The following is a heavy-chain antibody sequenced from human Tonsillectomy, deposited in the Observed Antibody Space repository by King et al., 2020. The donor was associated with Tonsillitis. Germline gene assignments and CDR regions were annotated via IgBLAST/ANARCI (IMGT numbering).Heavy chain of an antibody. V-gene: IGHV1-46*01. CDR3: ARDRGGDYESHFYGMDV. CDR1: GYTFTRYY. Sequence: QLVQSGAEVKKPGASVKVSCTASGYTFTRYYLHWVRQAPGQGLEWMGVIDPSEDSTFYAQKFQGRVTVTRDTSTSTVYMELSSLRSEDTAIYYCARDRGGDYESHFYGMDVWGQGTTVTVSS. J-gene: IGHJ6*02. CDR2: IDPSEDST. D-gene: IGHD4-17*01.